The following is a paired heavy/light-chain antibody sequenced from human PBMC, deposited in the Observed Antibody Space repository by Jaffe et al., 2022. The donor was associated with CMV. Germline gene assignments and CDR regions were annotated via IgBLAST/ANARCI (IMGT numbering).Heavy chain of an antibody. Sequence: QVQLQESGPGLVKPSQTLSLTCTVSGGSISSSYYYWSWIRQHPGKGLEWIGYIYYSGSTYYTLSLKSRITISKDTSKNQFSLKLSSVTAADTAVYYCAREYGIGISEWGQGTLVTVSS. CDR1: GGSISSSYYY. V-gene: IGHV4-31*03. J-gene: IGHJ4*02. CDR3: AREYGIGISE. D-gene: IGHD2-15*01. CDR2: IYYSGST.
Light chain of an antibody. CDR2: DND. J-gene: IGLJ3*02. V-gene: IGLV1-51*01. CDR1: SSNIGNNF. Sequence: QSVLTQPPSVSAAPGQKVAISCSGSSSNIGNNFVSWYQQFPGTAPKLLIYDNDKRPSGIPDRFSGSKSGTSATLGITGLQTGDEADYYCGTWDSSLSVGRVFGGGTKLTVL. CDR3: GTWDSSLSVGRV.